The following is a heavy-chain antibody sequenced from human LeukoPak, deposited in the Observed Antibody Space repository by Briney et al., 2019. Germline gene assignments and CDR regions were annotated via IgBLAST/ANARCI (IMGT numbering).Heavy chain of an antibody. Sequence: NPAQTLSLTCTVSGGSISSGDYYWSWIRQPPGKGLEWIGYIYYSGSTYYNPSLKSRVTISVDTSKNQFSLKLSSVTAADTAVYYCARAVSSGYYYQYYFDYWGQGTLVTVSS. CDR3: ARAVSSGYYYQYYFDY. D-gene: IGHD3-22*01. V-gene: IGHV4-30-4*01. CDR2: IYYSGST. J-gene: IGHJ4*02. CDR1: GGSISSGDYY.